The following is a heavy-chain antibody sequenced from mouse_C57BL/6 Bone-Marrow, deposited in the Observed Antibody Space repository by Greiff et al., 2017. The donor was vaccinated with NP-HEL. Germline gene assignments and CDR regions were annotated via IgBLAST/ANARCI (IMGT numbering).Heavy chain of an antibody. Sequence: VQLVESGAELVRPGASVKLSCKASGYTFTDYYINWVKQRPGQGLEWIARIYPGSGNTYYNEKFKGKATLTAEKSSSTAYMQLSSLTSEDSAVYFCARDYGNYDFDYWGQGTTLTVSS. D-gene: IGHD2-1*01. CDR2: IYPGSGNT. V-gene: IGHV1-76*01. CDR3: ARDYGNYDFDY. J-gene: IGHJ2*01. CDR1: GYTFTDYY.